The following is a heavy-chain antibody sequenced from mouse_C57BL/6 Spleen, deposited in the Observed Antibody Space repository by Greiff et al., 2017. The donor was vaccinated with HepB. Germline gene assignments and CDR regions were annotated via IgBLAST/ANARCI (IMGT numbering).Heavy chain of an antibody. Sequence: EVQLQQSVAELVRPGASVKLSCTASGFNIKNTYMHWVKQRPEQGLEWIGRIDPANGNTKYAPKFQGKATITADTSSNTAYLQLSSLTSEDTAIYYCARALYYGSSPYYFDYWGQGTTLTVSS. CDR1: GFNIKNTY. V-gene: IGHV14-3*01. J-gene: IGHJ2*01. CDR2: IDPANGNT. D-gene: IGHD1-1*01. CDR3: ARALYYGSSPYYFDY.